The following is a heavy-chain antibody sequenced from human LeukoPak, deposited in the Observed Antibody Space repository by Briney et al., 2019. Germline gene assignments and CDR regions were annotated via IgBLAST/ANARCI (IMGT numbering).Heavy chain of an antibody. D-gene: IGHD5-12*01. V-gene: IGHV4-30-4*01. CDR1: GGSISSGDYY. CDR3: ARAKFDSGYDLNYYYGMDV. CDR2: IYYSGST. J-gene: IGHJ6*02. Sequence: PSETLSLTCTVSGGSISSGDYYRSRIRQPPGKGLEWIGYIYYSGSTYYNPSLKSRVTISVDTSKNQFSLKLSSVTAADTAVYYCARAKFDSGYDLNYYYGMDVWGQGTTVTVSS.